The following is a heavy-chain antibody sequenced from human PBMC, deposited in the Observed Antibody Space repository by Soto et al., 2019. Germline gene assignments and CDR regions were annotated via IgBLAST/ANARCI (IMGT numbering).Heavy chain of an antibody. D-gene: IGHD3-10*01. CDR1: GYTFTSYY. V-gene: IGHV1-46*03. J-gene: IGHJ6*03. CDR2: INPSGGST. Sequence: GASVKVSCKACGYTFTSYYMHWVRQAPGQGLEWMGIINPSGGSTSYAQKFQGRVTMTRDTSTSTVYMELSSLRSEDTAVYYCARDSRYYGSGSYPYYYYMDVWGKGTTVTVSS. CDR3: ARDSRYYGSGSYPYYYYMDV.